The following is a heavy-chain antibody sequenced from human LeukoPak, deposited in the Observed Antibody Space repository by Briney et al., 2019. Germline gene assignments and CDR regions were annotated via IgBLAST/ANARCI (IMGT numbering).Heavy chain of an antibody. D-gene: IGHD3-10*01. J-gene: IGHJ4*02. CDR2: ISGSGGST. V-gene: IGHV3-23*01. CDR1: GFTFSSCA. CDR3: ARGPRTGYYFDY. Sequence: GGSLRLSCAASGFTFSSCAMSWVRQAPGKGLEWVSAISGSGGSTYYADSVKGRFTISRDNAKNSLYLQMNSLRAEDTAVYYCARGPRTGYYFDYWGQGTLVTVSS.